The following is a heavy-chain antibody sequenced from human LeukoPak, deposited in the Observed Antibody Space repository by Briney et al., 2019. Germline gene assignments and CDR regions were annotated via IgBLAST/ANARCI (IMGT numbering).Heavy chain of an antibody. D-gene: IGHD4-23*01. J-gene: IGHJ4*02. CDR2: INRSGST. CDR1: GGSFSGYY. Sequence: SETLSLTCAVYGGSFSGYYWSWIRQPPGKGLEWIGEINRSGSTNYNPSLKSRVTISVDTSKNQFSLKLSSVTAADTAVYYCARDAIYGGKSSSLGYIAFALFDHWGQGTLVTVSS. V-gene: IGHV4-34*01. CDR3: ARDAIYGGKSSSLGYIAFALFDH.